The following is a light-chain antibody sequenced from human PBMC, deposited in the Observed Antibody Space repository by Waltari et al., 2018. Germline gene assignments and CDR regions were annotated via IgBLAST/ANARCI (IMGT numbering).Light chain of an antibody. V-gene: IGKV1-39*01. Sequence: DIQMTQSPSSLSASVGDRVTITCRASQSINNYLNWYQQKPGKAPNLLIYTTSTLHSGVPSRFSGSGSGTDFTLTISSLQPDDFATYYCQQADSAPRTFGQVTRVEIK. CDR1: QSINNY. J-gene: IGKJ1*01. CDR3: QQADSAPRT. CDR2: TTS.